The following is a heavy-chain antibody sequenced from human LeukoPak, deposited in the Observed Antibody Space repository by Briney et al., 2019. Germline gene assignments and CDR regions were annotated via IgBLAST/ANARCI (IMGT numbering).Heavy chain of an antibody. J-gene: IGHJ4*02. CDR1: GGSISSYY. CDR3: ARVLYYYDSSGYYGYFDY. Sequence: SETLSLTCTVSGGSISSYYWSWIRQPPGKGLEWIGYIHYSGSTNYNPSLKSRLTISIDTSKNQFSLKLSSVTAADTAVYYCARVLYYYDSSGYYGYFDYWGQGTLVTVSS. D-gene: IGHD3-22*01. CDR2: IHYSGST. V-gene: IGHV4-59*12.